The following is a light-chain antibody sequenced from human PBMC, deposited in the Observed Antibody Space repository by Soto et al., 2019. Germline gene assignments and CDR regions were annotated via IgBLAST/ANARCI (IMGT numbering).Light chain of an antibody. CDR3: CSLTIGATWV. Sequence: QSALTQPASVSGSPGQSITISCTGTNSDVGSHNFVSWYQQYPGKAPKLLIYEASKRPSGLSNRFSGSKSGNTASLTISGLQAEDEADYNCCSLTIGATWVFGGGTKLTVL. CDR2: EAS. CDR1: NSDVGSHNF. V-gene: IGLV2-23*01. J-gene: IGLJ3*02.